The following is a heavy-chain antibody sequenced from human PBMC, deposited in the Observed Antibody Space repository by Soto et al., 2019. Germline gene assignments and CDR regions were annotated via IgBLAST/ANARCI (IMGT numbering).Heavy chain of an antibody. CDR2: ISWDGGST. J-gene: IGHJ4*02. D-gene: IGHD6-19*01. V-gene: IGHV3-43*01. CDR3: AKDIGGWYSYFDY. CDR1: GFTFDDYT. Sequence: EVQLVESGGVVVQPGGSLRLSCAASGFTFDDYTMHWVRQAPGKGLVWVSLISWDGGSTYYADSVKGRFTISRDNSKNSLYLQMNSLRTEDTALYYCAKDIGGWYSYFDYWGQGTLVTVSS.